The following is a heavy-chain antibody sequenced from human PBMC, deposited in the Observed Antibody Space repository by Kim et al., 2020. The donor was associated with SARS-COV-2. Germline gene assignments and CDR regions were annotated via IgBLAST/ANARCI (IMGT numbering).Heavy chain of an antibody. CDR3: ARGHGVAAAGEYYYYGMDV. V-gene: IGHV4-34*01. CDR2: INHSGST. J-gene: IGHJ6*02. Sequence: SETLSLTCAVYGGSFSGYYWSWIRQPPGKGLEWIGEINHSGSTNYNPSLKSRVTISVDTSKNQFSLKLSSVTAADTAVYYCARGHGVAAAGEYYYYGMDVWGQGTTVTVSS. CDR1: GGSFSGYY. D-gene: IGHD6-13*01.